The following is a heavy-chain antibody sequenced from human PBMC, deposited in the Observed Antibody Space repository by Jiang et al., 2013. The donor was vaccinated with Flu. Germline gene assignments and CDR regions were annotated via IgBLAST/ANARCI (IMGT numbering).Heavy chain of an antibody. J-gene: IGHJ4*02. D-gene: IGHD3-22*01. CDR3: ARGGKNFYESSTYSAGGFDY. CDR2: IDPGDGSI. CDR1: GYTFSNYY. V-gene: IGHV1-46*01. Sequence: SGAEVKKPGASVKVSCKASGYTFSNYYIHWVRQAPGQGPAWLGIIDPGDGSITYAQKFQGRVAMTRDTATSTVYMELGSLRSEDTAMYYCARGGKNFYESSTYSAGGFDYWGQGALVTVS.